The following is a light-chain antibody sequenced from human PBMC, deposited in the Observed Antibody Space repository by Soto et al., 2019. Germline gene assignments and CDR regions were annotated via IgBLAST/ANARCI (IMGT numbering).Light chain of an antibody. Sequence: DIQMTQSPSTLSASVGDRVTITCRASQSISNWLAWYQQTPGKAPRLLIYDASSLETGVPSRFSGSGSGTEFTLTISSLQPDDFATSYCQHYNSDSLWTFGQGTKVDIK. CDR2: DAS. J-gene: IGKJ1*01. CDR1: QSISNW. V-gene: IGKV1-5*01. CDR3: QHYNSDSLWT.